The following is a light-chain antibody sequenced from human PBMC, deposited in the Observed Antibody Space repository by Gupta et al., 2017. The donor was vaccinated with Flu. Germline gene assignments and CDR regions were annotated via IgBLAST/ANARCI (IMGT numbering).Light chain of an antibody. Sequence: DIQMTQSPSSLSASVGDRVTITCQASQDISNYLNWYQQKPGKAPKLLIYDASNLETGVPSRFSGSGCGTDFTFTISSRQHEDIATYYCQQYENLPTWSFGQGTKLEIK. CDR3: QQYENLPTWS. V-gene: IGKV1-33*01. J-gene: IGKJ2*04. CDR1: QDISNY. CDR2: DAS.